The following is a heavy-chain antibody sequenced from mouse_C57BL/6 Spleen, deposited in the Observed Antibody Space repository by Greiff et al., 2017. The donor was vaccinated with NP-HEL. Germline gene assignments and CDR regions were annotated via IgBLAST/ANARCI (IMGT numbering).Heavy chain of an antibody. J-gene: IGHJ4*01. CDR3: AIGYYGNYDAMDY. CDR1: GYTFTSYW. Sequence: VQLQQSGAELAKPGASVKLSCKASGYTFTSYWMHWVKQRPGQGLEWIGYINPSSGYTKYNQKFKDKATLTADKSSSTAYMQLSSLTYEDSAVYYCAIGYYGNYDAMDYWGQGTSVTVSS. CDR2: INPSSGYT. D-gene: IGHD2-1*01. V-gene: IGHV1-7*01.